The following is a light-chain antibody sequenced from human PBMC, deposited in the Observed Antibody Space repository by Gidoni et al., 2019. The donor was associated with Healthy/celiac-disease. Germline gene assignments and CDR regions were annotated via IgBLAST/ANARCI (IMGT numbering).Light chain of an antibody. CDR1: SSDVGGYNY. V-gene: IGLV2-14*03. J-gene: IGLJ2*01. Sequence: QSALTQPAHVSGSPGQPITISCTGTSSDVGGYNYVAWYQQHPGKAPKLMIYDVSNRPSGVSNRFSGSKSGNTASLTISGLQAEDEADYYYSSYTSSSTRVVFGGGTKLTVL. CDR2: DVS. CDR3: SSYTSSSTRVV.